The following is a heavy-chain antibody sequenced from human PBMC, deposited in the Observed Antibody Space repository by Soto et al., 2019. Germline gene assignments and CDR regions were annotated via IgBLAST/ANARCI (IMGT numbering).Heavy chain of an antibody. CDR2: SGTP. CDR3: ATYGGDTGRFDY. CDR1: GGSISSNNYL. Sequence: ASETLSLTCTVSGGSISSNNYLWTWIRQPPGEGLEWIGSGTPYYNPSLGGRVTMSVDTSKNQFSLKVYSVTAADAAIYYCATYGGDTGRFDYWGQGTLVTSPQ. D-gene: IGHD4-17*01. J-gene: IGHJ4*02. V-gene: IGHV4-39*01.